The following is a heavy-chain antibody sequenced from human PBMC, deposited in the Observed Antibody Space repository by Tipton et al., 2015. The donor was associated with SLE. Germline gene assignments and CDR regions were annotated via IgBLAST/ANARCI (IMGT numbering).Heavy chain of an antibody. CDR2: ISSDVTNT. CDR3: ARKGGYTSDVKYRYMDV. V-gene: IGHV3-74*01. J-gene: IGHJ6*04. Sequence: SLRLSCAASGFSFSSHWMTWVRQAPGKGLVWVARISSDVTNTIYADSVRGRFTISRDNSKNTLYLQMNNLRAEDTAVFHCARKGGYTSDVKYRYMDVWGKGTTVTVSS. D-gene: IGHD1-1*01. CDR1: GFSFSSHW.